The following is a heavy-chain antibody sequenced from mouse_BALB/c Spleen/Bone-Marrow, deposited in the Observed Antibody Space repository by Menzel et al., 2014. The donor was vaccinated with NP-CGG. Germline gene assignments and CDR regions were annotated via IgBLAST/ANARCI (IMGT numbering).Heavy chain of an antibody. CDR3: AREARTGAWFAY. V-gene: IGHV1-4*01. Sequence: QVQLQQPGAELARPGASVKMSCKASGYTFTNYTMQWIRQRPGQGLEWIGYIVPSSDYTNYNQNFKDKATLTADKSSSTAYMQLNSLTSGDFAVYYCAREARTGAWFAYWGQGTLVTVSA. D-gene: IGHD4-1*01. CDR1: GYTFTNYT. CDR2: IVPSSDYT. J-gene: IGHJ3*01.